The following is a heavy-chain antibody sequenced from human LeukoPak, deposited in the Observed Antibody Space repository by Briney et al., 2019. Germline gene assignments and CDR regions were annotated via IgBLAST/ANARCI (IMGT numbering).Heavy chain of an antibody. D-gene: IGHD3-22*01. V-gene: IGHV3-30*18. J-gene: IGHJ2*01. CDR2: ISYDGSNK. Sequence: GRSLRLSCAASGFTFSSYGMHWVRQALGKGLEWVAVISYDGSNKYYADSVKGRFTISRDNSKNTLYLQMNSLRAEDTAVYYCAKDQEYYDSSGYPYWYFDLWGRGTLVTVSS. CDR1: GFTFSSYG. CDR3: AKDQEYYDSSGYPYWYFDL.